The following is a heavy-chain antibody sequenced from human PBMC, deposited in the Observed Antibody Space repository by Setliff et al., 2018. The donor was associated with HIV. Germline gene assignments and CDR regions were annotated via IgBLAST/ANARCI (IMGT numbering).Heavy chain of an antibody. D-gene: IGHD4-17*01. V-gene: IGHV4-28*03. CDR2: IYYTWST. J-gene: IGHJ4*02. Sequence: ASETLSLTCGVSGYSISSDYCWGGIRQPPGKGLEYIGYIYYTWSTPYNPSLKSRVSMSIDTSKNQFSLRLTSVTAADTAVYYCARDPPGHGDSNDYWGQGTLVTVSS. CDR3: ARDPPGHGDSNDY. CDR1: GYSISSDYC.